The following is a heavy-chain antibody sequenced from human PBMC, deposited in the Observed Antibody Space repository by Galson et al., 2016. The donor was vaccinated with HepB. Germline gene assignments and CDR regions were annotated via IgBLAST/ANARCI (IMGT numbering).Heavy chain of an antibody. CDR1: GGSINSHNYY. D-gene: IGHD3-16*01. J-gene: IGHJ6*03. CDR2: IYYRGST. Sequence: SETLSLTCTVSGGSINSHNYYWSWIRQPPGKGLEWIGYIYYRGSTNYSPSRKSRVTISVDTSKNQFSLKLTSLTAADTAVYYCAREGSLISYVKQYYYYYYMDVWGKGTTVTVSS. V-gene: IGHV4-61*01. CDR3: AREGSLISYVKQYYYYYYMDV.